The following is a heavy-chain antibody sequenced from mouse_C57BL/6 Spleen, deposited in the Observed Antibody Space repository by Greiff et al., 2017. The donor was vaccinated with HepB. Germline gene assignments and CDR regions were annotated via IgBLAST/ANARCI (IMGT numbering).Heavy chain of an antibody. J-gene: IGHJ3*01. Sequence: EVMLVESGGGLVKPGGSLKLSCAASGFTFSDYGMHWVRQAPEKGLEWVAYISSGSSTIYYADTVKGRFTISRDNAKNTLFLQMTSLRSEDTAMYYCVKGRWDVLLAYWGQGTLVTVSA. CDR2: ISSGSSTI. CDR3: VKGRWDVLLAY. D-gene: IGHD4-1*01. CDR1: GFTFSDYG. V-gene: IGHV5-17*01.